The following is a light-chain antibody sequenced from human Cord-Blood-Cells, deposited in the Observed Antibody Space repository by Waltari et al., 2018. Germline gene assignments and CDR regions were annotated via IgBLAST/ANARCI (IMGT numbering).Light chain of an antibody. Sequence: QSALTQPPSASGSPGQSATISCTGTSSDVGGYNYVPWYKQHPGKPPKLMIYEFSKRPPGVPDRFSGSKSGNTASLTVSGLQAEDEADYYCSSYAGSNNVVVFGGGTKLSVL. CDR2: EFS. V-gene: IGLV2-8*01. CDR3: SSYAGSNNVVV. J-gene: IGLJ2*01. CDR1: SSDVGGYNY.